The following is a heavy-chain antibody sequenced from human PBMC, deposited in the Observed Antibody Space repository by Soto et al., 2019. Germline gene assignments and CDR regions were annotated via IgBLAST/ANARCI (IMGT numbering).Heavy chain of an antibody. Sequence: PGGSLRLSCAASGFTFSSHAMSWVRQAPGKGLEWVSVISGSGGSTYYADSVKGRFTISRDNSKNTLYLQMNSLRAEDTAVYYCAKCLYAYYYYGMDVWGQGTTVTVSS. V-gene: IGHV3-23*01. CDR1: GFTFSSHA. J-gene: IGHJ6*02. CDR3: AKCLYAYYYYGMDV. CDR2: ISGSGGST. D-gene: IGHD2-8*01.